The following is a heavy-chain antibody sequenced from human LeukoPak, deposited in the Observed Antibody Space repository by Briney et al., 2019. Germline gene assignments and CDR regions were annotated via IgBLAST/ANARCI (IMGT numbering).Heavy chain of an antibody. J-gene: IGHJ6*03. D-gene: IGHD2-15*01. CDR3: ARVGSKDYYYYYMDV. V-gene: IGHV1-69*05. Sequence: ASVKVSCKASGGTFSSYAISWARQAPGQGLEWMGGIIPIFGTANYAQKFQGRVTITTDESTSTAYMELSSLRSEDTAVYYCARVGSKDYYYYYMDVWGKGTTVTVSS. CDR2: IIPIFGTA. CDR1: GGTFSSYA.